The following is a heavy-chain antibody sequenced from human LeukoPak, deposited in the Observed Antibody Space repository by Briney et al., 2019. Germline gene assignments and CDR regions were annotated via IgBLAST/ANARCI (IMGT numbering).Heavy chain of an antibody. Sequence: PSETPSLTCTVSGYSISSGYYWSWIRQPAGKGLEWIGRIYTSGSTNYNPSLKSRVTISVDTSKNQFSLKLSSVTAADTAVYYCARAPSLWFGELLLGFDYWGQGTLVTVSS. V-gene: IGHV4-61*02. CDR1: GYSISSGYY. J-gene: IGHJ4*02. D-gene: IGHD3-10*01. CDR3: ARAPSLWFGELLLGFDY. CDR2: IYTSGST.